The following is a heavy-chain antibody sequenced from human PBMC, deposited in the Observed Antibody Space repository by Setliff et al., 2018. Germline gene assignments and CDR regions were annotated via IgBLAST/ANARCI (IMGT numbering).Heavy chain of an antibody. D-gene: IGHD2-15*01. Sequence: VKVSCKASGGTFSSYAISWVRQAPGQGLEWMGGIIPILGIANYAQKFQGRVTITADKSTSTAYMELSSLRSEDTAVYYCARGYCSGGSCYSGYYYYMDVWGKGTTVTVSS. V-gene: IGHV1-69*10. CDR1: GGTFSSYA. CDR2: IIPILGIA. J-gene: IGHJ6*03. CDR3: ARGYCSGGSCYSGYYYYMDV.